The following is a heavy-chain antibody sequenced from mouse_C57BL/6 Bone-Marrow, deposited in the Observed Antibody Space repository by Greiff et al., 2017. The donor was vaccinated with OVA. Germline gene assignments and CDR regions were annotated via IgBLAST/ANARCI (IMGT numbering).Heavy chain of an antibody. CDR3: ARVGLFGFDY. Sequence: VQLQQSGPGLVKPSQSLSLTCSVTGYSITSGYYWNWIRQFPGNKLEWMGYISYDGSNNYNPSLKNRISITRDTSKNQFFLKLKSVTTEDTATYYCARVGLFGFDYWGQGTTLTVSA. CDR2: ISYDGSN. CDR1: GYSITSGYY. D-gene: IGHD1-1*01. V-gene: IGHV3-6*01. J-gene: IGHJ2*01.